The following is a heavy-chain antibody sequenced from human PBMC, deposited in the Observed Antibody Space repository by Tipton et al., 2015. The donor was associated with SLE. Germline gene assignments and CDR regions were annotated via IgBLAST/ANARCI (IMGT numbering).Heavy chain of an antibody. CDR3: AKDLEQLPDY. V-gene: IGHV3-30*02. D-gene: IGHD6-13*01. Sequence: DSVKGRFTISRDTSKNTLNLQMNSLRAEDTAVYYCAKDLEQLPDYWGQGTLVTVSS. J-gene: IGHJ4*02.